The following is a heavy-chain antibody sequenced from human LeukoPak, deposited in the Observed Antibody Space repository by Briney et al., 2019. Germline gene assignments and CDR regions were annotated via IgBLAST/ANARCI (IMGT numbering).Heavy chain of an antibody. CDR1: GFTVSSNY. J-gene: IGHJ4*02. V-gene: IGHV3-53*01. CDR3: ARSTRLYYFDY. D-gene: IGHD2-2*01. CDR2: IYSGGST. Sequence: PGGSLRLSCAASGFTVSSNYMSWVRQAPGKGLEWVSVIYSGGSTYYADSVKGRFTISRDNSKNTLYLQMNSLRAEDTAMYYCARSTRLYYFDYWGQGTLVTASS.